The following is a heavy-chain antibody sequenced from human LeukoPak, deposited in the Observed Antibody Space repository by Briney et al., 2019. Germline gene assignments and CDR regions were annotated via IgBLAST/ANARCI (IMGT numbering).Heavy chain of an antibody. CDR3: ARDYYDSSGYYYFDY. D-gene: IGHD3-22*01. V-gene: IGHV3-53*01. CDR1: GFTVSSNY. J-gene: IGHJ4*02. CDR2: IYSGGST. Sequence: PGGSLRLSCAASGFTVSSNYMSWVRQAPGKGLEWVSVIYSGGSTYYADSVKGRFTISRDNSKNTLYLQMNSLRAGDTAVYYCARDYYDSSGYYYFDYWGQGTLVTVSS.